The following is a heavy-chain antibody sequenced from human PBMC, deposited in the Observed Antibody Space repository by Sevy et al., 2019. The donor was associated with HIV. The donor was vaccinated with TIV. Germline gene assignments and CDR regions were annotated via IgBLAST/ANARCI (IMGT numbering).Heavy chain of an antibody. CDR1: GFTFSNNW. D-gene: IGHD3-10*01. CDR2: IKQDGSEK. J-gene: IGHJ4*02. Sequence: AGSLRLSCVASGFTFSNNWMTWVRQAPGKGLQWVANIKQDGSEKYFVDSVKGRFTISRDNAKNSLYLQMSSLRVEDTAVYYCARGIFGSGSRLGLGYWGQGTLVTVSS. V-gene: IGHV3-7*01. CDR3: ARGIFGSGSRLGLGY.